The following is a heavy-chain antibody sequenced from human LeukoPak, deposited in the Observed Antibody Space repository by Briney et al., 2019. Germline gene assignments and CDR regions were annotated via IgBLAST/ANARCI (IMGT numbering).Heavy chain of an antibody. J-gene: IGHJ5*02. CDR2: IYSGGST. CDR3: AREVVAAKYNWFDP. Sequence: GGSLRLSCAASGFTVSSNYMSWVRQAPGKGREWVSVIYSGGSTYYADSVKGRFTISRDNSKNTLYLQMNSLRAEDTAVYYCAREVVAAKYNWFDPWGQGTLVTVSS. D-gene: IGHD2-15*01. CDR1: GFTVSSNY. V-gene: IGHV3-66*01.